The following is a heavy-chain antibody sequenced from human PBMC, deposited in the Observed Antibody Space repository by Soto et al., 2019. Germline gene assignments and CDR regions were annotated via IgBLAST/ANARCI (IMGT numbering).Heavy chain of an antibody. CDR2: TYYRSKWYN. J-gene: IGHJ4*02. Sequence: SRTLSLSCAISGDSVSSNSAAWSWIRQSPSRGLEWLGRTYYRSKWYNDYAVSVKSRITLNPDTSKNQFSLQLNSVTPEDTAVYYCARGSIAARAPGLIDYWGQGTLVTVSS. CDR3: ARGSIAARAPGLIDY. V-gene: IGHV6-1*01. D-gene: IGHD6-6*01. CDR1: GDSVSSNSAA.